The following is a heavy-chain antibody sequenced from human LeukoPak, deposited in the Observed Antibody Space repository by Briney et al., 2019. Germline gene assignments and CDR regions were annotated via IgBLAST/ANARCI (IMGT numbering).Heavy chain of an antibody. J-gene: IGHJ4*02. CDR1: GFTFSSYE. CDR2: ISSSGSTI. CDR3: ARERVDGYNPIYYFDY. D-gene: IGHD5-24*01. Sequence: GGSLRLSCAASGFTFSSYEMNWVRQAPGKGLEWVSYISSSGSTIYYADSVKGRFTISRDNAKNSLYLQMNSLRAEDTAVYYCARERVDGYNPIYYFDYWGQGTLVTVSS. V-gene: IGHV3-48*03.